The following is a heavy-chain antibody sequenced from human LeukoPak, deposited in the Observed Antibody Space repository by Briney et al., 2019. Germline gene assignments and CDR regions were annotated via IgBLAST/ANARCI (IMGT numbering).Heavy chain of an antibody. CDR1: GFTVSSNY. CDR3: AREPRRVGDAFDI. J-gene: IGHJ3*02. V-gene: IGHV3-53*01. Sequence: GGSLRLSCAASGFTVSSNYMSWVRQAPGKGLEWVSVIYSGGSTYYADSVKGRFTISRDNSKNTLYLQMNSLRAEDTAVYYCAREPRRVGDAFDIWGQGTMVTVSS. CDR2: IYSGGST. D-gene: IGHD1-26*01.